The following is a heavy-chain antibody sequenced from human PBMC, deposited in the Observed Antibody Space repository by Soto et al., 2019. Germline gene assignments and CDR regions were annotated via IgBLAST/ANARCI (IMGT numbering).Heavy chain of an antibody. CDR2: INHSGRV. CDR3: STRAYDTNGYYRFDP. V-gene: IGHV4-34*01. CDR1: GGSFSGHS. J-gene: IGHJ5*01. Sequence: SETLSLTCAVYGGSFSGHSWTWIRQSPGKGLEWIGDINHSGRVNYSPSLKSRVTISLDTSKNQFSLTLSAVTAADTAMYYCSTRAYDTNGYYRFDPWGQGTLVTSPQ. D-gene: IGHD3-22*01.